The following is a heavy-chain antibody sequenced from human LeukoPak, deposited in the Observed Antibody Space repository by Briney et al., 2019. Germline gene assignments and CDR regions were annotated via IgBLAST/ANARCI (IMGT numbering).Heavy chain of an antibody. D-gene: IGHD5-12*01. J-gene: IGHJ4*02. CDR3: ARELLDGYNEPVDY. CDR2: IYPSGCST. V-gene: IGHV1-46*01. Sequence: ASVKDSCKASGYTFTSYYMHWVRQAPGQGLEWMGLIYPSGCSTSYPQKFQGRVTMTRDTSTSTVYMELSRLRSEDTAVYYCARELLDGYNEPVDYWGQRTLVTVSS. CDR1: GYTFTSYY.